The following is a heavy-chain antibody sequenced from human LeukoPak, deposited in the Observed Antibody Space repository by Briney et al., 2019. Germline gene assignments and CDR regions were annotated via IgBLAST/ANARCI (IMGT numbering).Heavy chain of an antibody. Sequence: SETLSLTCIVSGGSISSTNYYWGWIRQPPGKGLEWIGSIHYSGSTYHNPSLKSRVTISVDTSKNQFSLKLYSVTAADTAVYYCARLFGYYDTSGYLKQSAFDIWGQGTMVTVSS. J-gene: IGHJ3*02. CDR2: IHYSGST. D-gene: IGHD3-22*01. V-gene: IGHV4-39*01. CDR1: GGSISSTNYY. CDR3: ARLFGYYDTSGYLKQSAFDI.